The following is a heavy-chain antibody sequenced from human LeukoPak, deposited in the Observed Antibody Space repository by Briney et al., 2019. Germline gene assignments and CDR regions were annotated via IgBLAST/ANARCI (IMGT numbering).Heavy chain of an antibody. V-gene: IGHV3-9*01. CDR3: AKIAAAGNDCYYGMDV. CDR1: GFTFDDYA. J-gene: IGHJ6*02. CDR2: ISWNSGSI. Sequence: GRSLRLSCAASGFTFDDYAMHWVRQAPGKGLEWVSGISWNSGSISYADSVKGRFTISRDNANNSLYLQMHSLRAEDTALYYWAKIAAAGNDCYYGMDVWGQGTTVTVSS. D-gene: IGHD6-13*01.